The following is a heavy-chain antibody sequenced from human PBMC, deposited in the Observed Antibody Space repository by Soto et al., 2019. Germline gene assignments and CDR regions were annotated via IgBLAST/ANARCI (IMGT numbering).Heavy chain of an antibody. D-gene: IGHD2-2*01. J-gene: IGHJ6*02. CDR3: ARASYCSSTSCYYGMDV. CDR1: GFTFSSYA. V-gene: IGHV3-30-3*01. CDR2: ISYDGSNK. Sequence: QVQLVESEGGVVQPGRSLRLSCAASGFTFSSYAMHWVRQAPGKGLEWVAVISYDGSNKYYADSVKGRFTISRDNSKNTLYLQMNSLRAEDTAVYYCARASYCSSTSCYYGMDVWGQGTTVTVSS.